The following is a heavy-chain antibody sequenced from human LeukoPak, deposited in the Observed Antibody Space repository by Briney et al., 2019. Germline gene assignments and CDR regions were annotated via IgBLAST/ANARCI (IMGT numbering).Heavy chain of an antibody. V-gene: IGHV4-61*02. CDR1: GGSISSGSYY. Sequence: PSQTLPLTCTVSGGSISSGSYYWSWIRQPAGKGLEWIGRIYTSGSTNYNPSLKSRVTISVDTSKNQFSLKLSSVTAADTAVYYCAREVLEEFGGYFDYWGQGTLVTVSS. J-gene: IGHJ4*02. D-gene: IGHD3-16*01. CDR2: IYTSGST. CDR3: AREVLEEFGGYFDY.